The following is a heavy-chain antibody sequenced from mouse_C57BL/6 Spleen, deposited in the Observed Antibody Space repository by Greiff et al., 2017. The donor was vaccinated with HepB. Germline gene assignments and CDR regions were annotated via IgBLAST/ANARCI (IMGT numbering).Heavy chain of an antibody. V-gene: IGHV5-4*01. Sequence: EVHLVESGGGLVKPGGSLKLSCAASGFTFSSYAMSWVRQTPEKRLEWVATISDGGSYTYYPDNVKGRFTISRDNAKNNLYLQMSHLKSEDTAMYYCARVNDWDDYYAMDYWGQGTSVTVSS. CDR2: ISDGGSYT. J-gene: IGHJ4*01. CDR3: ARVNDWDDYYAMDY. CDR1: GFTFSSYA. D-gene: IGHD4-1*01.